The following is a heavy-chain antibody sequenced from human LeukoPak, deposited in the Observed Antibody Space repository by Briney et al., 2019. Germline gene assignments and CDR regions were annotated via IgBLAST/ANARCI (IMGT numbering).Heavy chain of an antibody. V-gene: IGHV4-59*08. CDR2: IYHSGST. D-gene: IGHD6-19*01. CDR3: ARGATGIAVAGTTPVGCDY. J-gene: IGHJ4*02. CDR1: GGSISSYY. Sequence: SETLSLTCTVSGGSISSYYWSWIRQPPGKGLEWIGYIYHSGSTYYNPSLKSRVTISVDTPKNQFSLKLSSVTAADTALYYCARGATGIAVAGTTPVGCDYWGQGTLVTVSS.